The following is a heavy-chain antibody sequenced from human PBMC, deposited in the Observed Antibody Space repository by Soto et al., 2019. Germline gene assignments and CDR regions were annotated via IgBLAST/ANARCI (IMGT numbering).Heavy chain of an antibody. J-gene: IGHJ5*02. CDR3: AGYCSSTSCYDGHNWFEP. V-gene: IGHV1-18*01. D-gene: IGHD2-2*01. CDR1: GSTFTSYG. Sequence: ASVKVSCKTSGSTFTSYGISCVRHTPGQGLELMGWISAYNGNTNYAQKLQGRVTMTTDTSTSTAYMELRSLRSDDTAVYYCAGYCSSTSCYDGHNWFEPWGQGTLVTVSS. CDR2: ISAYNGNT.